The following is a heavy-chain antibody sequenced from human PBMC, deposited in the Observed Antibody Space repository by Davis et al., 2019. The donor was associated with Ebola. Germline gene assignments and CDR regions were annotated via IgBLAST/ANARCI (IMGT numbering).Heavy chain of an antibody. V-gene: IGHV3-30*18. CDR1: GFTFSSYG. D-gene: IGHD3-10*01. Sequence: GESLKISCAASGFTFSSYGMHWVRQAPGKGLEWVAVISYDGSNKYYADSVKGRFTISRDNSKNTLYLQMNSLRAEDTAVYYCAKVYPSGLITMVRGVIIDWGQGTLVTVSS. J-gene: IGHJ4*02. CDR3: AKVYPSGLITMVRGVIID. CDR2: ISYDGSNK.